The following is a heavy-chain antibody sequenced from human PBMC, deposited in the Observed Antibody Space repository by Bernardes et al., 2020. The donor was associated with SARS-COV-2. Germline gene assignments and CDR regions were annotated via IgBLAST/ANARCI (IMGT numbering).Heavy chain of an antibody. CDR1: GFSLEAFS. J-gene: IGHJ3*01. CDR3: AVLVRVGAFDL. V-gene: IGHV1-24*01. Sequence: VKVSCKVSGFSLEAFSIHWVRQGPVKGLEWMGGFSPQDGYMIFAQKLQGRVTMAEDTSTDTAYMELTSLGSEDTAVYYCAVLVRVGAFDLWGQGRMVTVSS. CDR2: FSPQDGYM. D-gene: IGHD1-26*01.